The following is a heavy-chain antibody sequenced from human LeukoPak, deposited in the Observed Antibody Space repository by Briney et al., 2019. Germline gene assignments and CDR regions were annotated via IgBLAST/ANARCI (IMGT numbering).Heavy chain of an antibody. Sequence: GGSLRLSCAVSGFTFRDYWMHWVRQAAEKGLAWVSRLISDGSSASYADSVKGRFTISRDNTKNTLYLEMNSLRAEDTAVYYCVRDSRYCPDVWGQGTTVTVSS. D-gene: IGHD2-15*01. J-gene: IGHJ6*02. CDR3: VRDSRYCPDV. V-gene: IGHV3-74*01. CDR2: LISDGSSA. CDR1: GFTFRDYW.